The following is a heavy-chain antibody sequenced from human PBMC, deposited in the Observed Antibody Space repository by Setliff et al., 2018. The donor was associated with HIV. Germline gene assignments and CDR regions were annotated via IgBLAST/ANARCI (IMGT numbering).Heavy chain of an antibody. CDR3: AKRDYSSSHDHYPLFDF. Sequence: PGGSLRLSCAASGFTFSSYAMSWVRQAPGKGLEWVSVITQGGDSAYYADSVQGRFTISKDHSKNTLYLQMNSLRADDTAVYYCAKRDYSSSHDHYPLFDFWGQGTLVTVSS. CDR2: ITQGGDSA. CDR1: GFTFSSYA. V-gene: IGHV3-23*01. J-gene: IGHJ4*02. D-gene: IGHD3-10*01.